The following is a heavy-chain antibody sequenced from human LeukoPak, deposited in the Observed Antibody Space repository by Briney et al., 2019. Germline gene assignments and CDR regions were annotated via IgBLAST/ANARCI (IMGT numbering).Heavy chain of an antibody. D-gene: IGHD3-22*01. Sequence: SETLSLTCTVSGGSISSSSYYWGWIRQPPGKGLEWIGSIYYSGSTYYNPSLKSRVTISVDTSKNQFSLKLSSVTAADTAVYYCARDYDSSGYYYVNDAFDIWGQGTMVTVSS. CDR2: IYYSGST. J-gene: IGHJ3*02. V-gene: IGHV4-39*07. CDR1: GGSISSSSYY. CDR3: ARDYDSSGYYYVNDAFDI.